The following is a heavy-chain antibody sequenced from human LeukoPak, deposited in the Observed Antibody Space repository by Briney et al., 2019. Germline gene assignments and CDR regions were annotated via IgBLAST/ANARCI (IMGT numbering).Heavy chain of an antibody. Sequence: GGSLRLSFAASGLTFSRYSMNWVRQPPGRGVAWVAYINGCRSPIYYADSVRGRFTISRDNANNALYLQMNSLRAEDTAVYYCVRDNPRCCGVVPANIDDYWGQGTLVTVSS. D-gene: IGHD2-15*01. J-gene: IGHJ4*02. CDR1: GLTFSRYS. V-gene: IGHV3-48*01. CDR2: INGCRSPI. CDR3: VRDNPRCCGVVPANIDDY.